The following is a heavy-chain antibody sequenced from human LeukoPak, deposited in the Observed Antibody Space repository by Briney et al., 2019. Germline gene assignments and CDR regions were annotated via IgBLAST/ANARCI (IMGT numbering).Heavy chain of an antibody. V-gene: IGHV3-30*18. CDR3: AKRHGDLDAFDI. Sequence: GRSLRLSCAASGFTFSSYGMHWVRQAPGKGLEWVAVISYDGSNKYYADSVKGRFTISRDNSKNTLYLQMNSLRAEDTAVYYCAKRHGDLDAFDIWGQGTMVTVSS. CDR2: ISYDGSNK. CDR1: GFTFSSYG. J-gene: IGHJ3*02. D-gene: IGHD2-21*02.